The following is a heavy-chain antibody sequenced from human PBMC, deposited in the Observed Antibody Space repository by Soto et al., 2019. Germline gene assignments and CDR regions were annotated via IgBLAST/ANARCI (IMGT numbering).Heavy chain of an antibody. V-gene: IGHV3-66*01. CDR1: GFTVSSNY. Sequence: GGSLRLSCAASGFTVSSNYMSWVRQAPGKGLEWVSVIYSGGSTYYADSVKGSFTISRDNSKNTLYLQMNSLRAEDTAVYYCSRDRHRGRWERYYYYMDVWGKGTTVTVSS. D-gene: IGHD1-1*01. CDR2: IYSGGST. CDR3: SRDRHRGRWERYYYYMDV. J-gene: IGHJ6*03.